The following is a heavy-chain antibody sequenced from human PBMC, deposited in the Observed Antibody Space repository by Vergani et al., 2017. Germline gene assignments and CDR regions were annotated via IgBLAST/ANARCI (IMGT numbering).Heavy chain of an antibody. CDR3: ASESDSSGSTPFDY. V-gene: IGHV3-21*01. CDR1: GFTFCSYS. Sequence: EVQLVESGGGLVKPGGPLRLPCAASGFTFCSYSMNWVRQAPGKGLEWVSSISSSSSYIYYADSVKGRFTISRDNAKNSLYLQMNSLRAEDTAVYYCASESDSSGSTPFDYWGQGTLVTVSS. CDR2: ISSSSSYI. J-gene: IGHJ4*02. D-gene: IGHD3-22*01.